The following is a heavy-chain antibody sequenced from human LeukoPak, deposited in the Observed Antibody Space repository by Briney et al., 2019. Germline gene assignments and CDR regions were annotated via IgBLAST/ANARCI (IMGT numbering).Heavy chain of an antibody. CDR3: AKVRSGVGPTFSFDN. V-gene: IGHV3-74*01. Sequence: GGSLRLSCAASGFTFSSYWMHWVRQAPGKGLVWVSRINSDGSSTNYADSVKGRFTISRDNSKNTLYLQMNSLRAEDTAMYYCAKVRSGVGPTFSFDNWGQGTLVTVSS. CDR1: GFTFSSYW. CDR2: INSDGSST. J-gene: IGHJ4*02. D-gene: IGHD1-26*01.